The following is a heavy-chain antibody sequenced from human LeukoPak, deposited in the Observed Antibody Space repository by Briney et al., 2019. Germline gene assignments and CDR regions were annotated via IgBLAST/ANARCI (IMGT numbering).Heavy chain of an antibody. J-gene: IGHJ6*04. CDR3: AREFSYSGLGDV. D-gene: IGHD2-21*01. V-gene: IGHV3-21*01. Sequence: KTGGSLRLSCAASGFTFSSYSMNWVRQAPGKGLEWVSSIASSSGYIYYADSVKGRFTVSRDNAKNSLYLRMSSLRAEDTAVYYCAREFSYSGLGDVWGKGTTVTVSS. CDR2: IASSSGYI. CDR1: GFTFSSYS.